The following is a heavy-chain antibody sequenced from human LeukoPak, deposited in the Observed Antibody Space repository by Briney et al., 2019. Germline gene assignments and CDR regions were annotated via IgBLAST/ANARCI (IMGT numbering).Heavy chain of an antibody. CDR2: NYYSGST. Sequence: PSETLSLTCTVSGGSISSHYWSWIRQPPGKGLEWIGYNYYSGSTNYNPSLKSRVTISVDTSKNQFSLKLSSVTAADTAVYYCAATYYDFWSGYYPNWFDPWGQGTLVTVSS. CDR3: AATYYDFWSGYYPNWFDP. J-gene: IGHJ5*02. CDR1: GGSISSHY. V-gene: IGHV4-59*11. D-gene: IGHD3-3*01.